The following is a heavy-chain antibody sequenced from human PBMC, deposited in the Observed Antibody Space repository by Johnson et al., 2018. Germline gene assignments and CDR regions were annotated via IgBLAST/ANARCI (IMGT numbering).Heavy chain of an antibody. CDR3: ARARSWGIQLYYYYYGMDV. V-gene: IGHV3-33*01. CDR1: GFTFSSYG. D-gene: IGHD5-18*01. J-gene: IGHJ6*02. Sequence: QVQLVQSWGGVVQPGRSLRLSCAASGFTFSSYGMHWVRQAPGKGLEWVAVIWYDGSNKYYADSVKGRFTISRDNSKNTLYLQMNSLRGEETAVYYCARARSWGIQLYYYYYGMDVWGQWTTVTVSS. CDR2: IWYDGSNK.